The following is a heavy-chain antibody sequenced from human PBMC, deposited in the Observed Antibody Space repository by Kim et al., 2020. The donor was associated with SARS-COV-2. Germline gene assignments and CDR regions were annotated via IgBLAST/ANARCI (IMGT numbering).Heavy chain of an antibody. CDR2: IYYSGST. CDR3: ARATRLTFGGVIGSFDI. Sequence: SETLSLTCPVSGGSISSGGYYWSWIRQHPGKGLEWIGYIYYSGSTYYNPSLKSRVTISVDTSKNQFSLKLSSVTAADTAVYYCARATRLTFGGVIGSFDIWGQGTMVTVSS. D-gene: IGHD3-16*02. CDR1: GGSISSGGYY. V-gene: IGHV4-31*03. J-gene: IGHJ3*02.